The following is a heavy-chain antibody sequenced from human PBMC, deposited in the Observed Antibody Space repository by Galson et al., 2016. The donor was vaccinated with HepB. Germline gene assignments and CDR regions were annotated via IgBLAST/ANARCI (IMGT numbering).Heavy chain of an antibody. CDR3: ARVGTTVTTQALGMDV. D-gene: IGHD4-17*01. CDR2: IYNSGST. CDR1: GGSINNYY. V-gene: IGHV4-59*01. J-gene: IGHJ6*02. Sequence: ETLSLTCTVSGGSINNYYWRWIRQPPGKGLEWIGYIYNSGSTNSNPSLKSRVTISVDTSKNQFSLKLSSVTAADTAVYYCARVGTTVTTQALGMDVWGQGTTVTVS.